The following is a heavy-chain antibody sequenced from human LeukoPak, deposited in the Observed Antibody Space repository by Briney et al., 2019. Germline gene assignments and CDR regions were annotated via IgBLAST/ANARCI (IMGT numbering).Heavy chain of an antibody. CDR1: GFTFDDYA. J-gene: IGHJ4*02. CDR3: VTGDGYNYRFDY. D-gene: IGHD5-24*01. CDR2: ISWNSGSI. Sequence: GRSLRLSCAASGFTFDDYAMHWVRQAPGKGLEWVSGISWNSGSIGYADSVKGRFTISRDNAKNSLYLQMNSLRAEDTAVYYCVTGDGYNYRFDYWGQGTLVTVSS. V-gene: IGHV3-9*01.